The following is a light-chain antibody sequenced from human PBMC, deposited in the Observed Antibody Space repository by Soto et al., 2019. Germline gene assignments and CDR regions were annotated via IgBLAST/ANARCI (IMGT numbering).Light chain of an antibody. CDR1: QGISNY. V-gene: IGKV1-27*01. Sequence: DNQITQSPSSLSATVGDRVTITCRATQGISNYVAWAQQKPGKVPNLLIFPASTLQSGVPSRFSGSESGTELARTISSLQPDDVATNYCQKCKAIPHTFGTATKADLK. J-gene: IGKJ3*01. CDR2: PAS. CDR3: QKCKAIPHT.